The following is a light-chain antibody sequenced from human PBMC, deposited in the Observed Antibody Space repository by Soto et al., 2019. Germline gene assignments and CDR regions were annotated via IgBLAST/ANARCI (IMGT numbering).Light chain of an antibody. Sequence: QSGLTQPPSVSAAPGQKVTISCSGSSSNIGGNSVSWYQQLPGTAPKLLIYDDNKRPSGIPDRFSGSKSGTSATLGVTGFQTGDEADYYCGSWDSNLSADVFGTGTKVTVL. V-gene: IGLV1-51*01. J-gene: IGLJ1*01. CDR1: SSNIGGNS. CDR3: GSWDSNLSADV. CDR2: DDN.